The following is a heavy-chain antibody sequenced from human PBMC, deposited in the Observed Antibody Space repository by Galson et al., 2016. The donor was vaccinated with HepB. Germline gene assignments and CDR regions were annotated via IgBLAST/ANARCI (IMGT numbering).Heavy chain of an antibody. CDR2: ISAYNGNT. V-gene: IGHV1-18*01. J-gene: IGHJ6*02. CDR1: GYTFISYG. D-gene: IGHD2-2*01. Sequence: SVKVSCKASGYTFISYGISWVRQAPGQGLEWMGWISAYNGNTNYAQKVQGRVPMTTDTYTSTAYMELRSLRSDDTAVYYCAREWGGDIVFVPAPKGPRFYYGMDVWGQGTTVTVS. CDR3: AREWGGDIVFVPAPKGPRFYYGMDV.